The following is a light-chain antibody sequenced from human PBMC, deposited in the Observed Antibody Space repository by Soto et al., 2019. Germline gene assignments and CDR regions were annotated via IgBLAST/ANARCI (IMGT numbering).Light chain of an antibody. J-gene: IGKJ5*01. Sequence: IQWNQSASSLSASVGYRVTITCRASQGISSYLAWLQQKPGKAPKLLIYAASTLQSGVPSRFSVSGSGTDFTLTISRLQHEDFATYYCQQLDNFTLTFCQGTRLEIK. CDR3: QQLDNFTLT. V-gene: IGKV1-9*01. CDR2: AAS. CDR1: QGISSY.